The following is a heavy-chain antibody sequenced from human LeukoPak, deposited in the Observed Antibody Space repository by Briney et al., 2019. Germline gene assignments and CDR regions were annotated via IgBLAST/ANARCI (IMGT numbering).Heavy chain of an antibody. V-gene: IGHV3-23*01. CDR2: ITGSGDRT. CDR3: ARFPDADYFDY. D-gene: IGHD3-3*01. Sequence: PGGSLRLSCAASGFTFSSSAMAWVRQAPRRGLEWVSGITGSGDRTYHADSVKGRFTISRDNSKNTLYLQMNSLRAEDTAVYYCARFPDADYFDYWGQGTLVTVSS. J-gene: IGHJ4*02. CDR1: GFTFSSSA.